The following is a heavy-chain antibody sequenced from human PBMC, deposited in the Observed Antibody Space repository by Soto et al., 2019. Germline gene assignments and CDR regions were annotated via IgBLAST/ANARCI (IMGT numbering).Heavy chain of an antibody. CDR1: GFTAGNNY. CDR3: AKDGRGSGSHYNSFGY. D-gene: IGHD3-10*01. Sequence: EVQLVESGGGLIQPGGSLKLSCAAPGFTAGNNYRSWVRKAPGKGLEWVSLIYRTGTTKYADSVKGRFTVSRDNAKNTLYLQMNSLRAEDTAVYYCAKDGRGSGSHYNSFGYWGQGTLVTVSS. V-gene: IGHV3-53*01. CDR2: IYRTGTT. J-gene: IGHJ4*02.